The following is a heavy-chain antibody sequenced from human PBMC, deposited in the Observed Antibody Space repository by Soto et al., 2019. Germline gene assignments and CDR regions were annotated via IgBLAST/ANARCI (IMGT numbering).Heavy chain of an antibody. Sequence: GGSLRLSCAASGFTFSSYCMHWVRQAPDKGLEWVAVIWYDGSNKYYADSVKGRFTISRDNSKNTLYLQMNSLRAEDTAVYYSARGVYSSSWTNYYYYGMDVWGQGTTDTVSS. CDR1: GFTFSSYC. J-gene: IGHJ6*02. V-gene: IGHV3-33*01. D-gene: IGHD6-13*01. CDR2: IWYDGSNK. CDR3: ARGVYSSSWTNYYYYGMDV.